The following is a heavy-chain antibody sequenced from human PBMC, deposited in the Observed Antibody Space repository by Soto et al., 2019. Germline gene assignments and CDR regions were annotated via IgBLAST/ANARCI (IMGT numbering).Heavy chain of an antibody. CDR1: GFTFSSYS. Sequence: GGSLRLSCAASGFTFSSYSMNWVRQAPGKGLEWVSSISSSSSYIYYADSVKGRFTISRDNARNSLYLQMNSLRAEDTAVYYCARDRSTEWANYYYYGMDVWGQGTTVTVSS. CDR3: ARDRSTEWANYYYYGMDV. D-gene: IGHD1-26*01. CDR2: ISSSSSYI. J-gene: IGHJ6*02. V-gene: IGHV3-21*01.